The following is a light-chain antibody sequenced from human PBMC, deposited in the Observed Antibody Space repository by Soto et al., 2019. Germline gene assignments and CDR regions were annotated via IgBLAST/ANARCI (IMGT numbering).Light chain of an antibody. J-gene: IGLJ2*01. CDR2: LNSDGSH. Sequence: QSVLTQSPSASASLGASVRLTCTLSSGHSSYAIAWHQQHPEKGPRYLMKLNSDGSHNKGDGIPDRFSGSSSGAERYLTISSLQSEDEADYYCQTWGTGIVVFGGGTKLTVL. V-gene: IGLV4-69*01. CDR3: QTWGTGIVV. CDR1: SGHSSYA.